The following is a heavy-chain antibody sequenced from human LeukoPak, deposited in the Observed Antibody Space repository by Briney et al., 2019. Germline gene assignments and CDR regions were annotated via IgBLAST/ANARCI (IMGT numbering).Heavy chain of an antibody. D-gene: IGHD1-26*01. J-gene: IGHJ4*02. Sequence: PGGSLRLSCAASGLTFSIHWMNWVRQAPGKGLEWVSAISGSGGSTYYAGSVKGRFTISRDNAKNSLYLQMNSLRAEDTAVYYCARDLSARPSGSYYFDYWGQGTLVTVSS. CDR2: ISGSGGST. CDR3: ARDLSARPSGSYYFDY. CDR1: GLTFSIHW. V-gene: IGHV3-21*01.